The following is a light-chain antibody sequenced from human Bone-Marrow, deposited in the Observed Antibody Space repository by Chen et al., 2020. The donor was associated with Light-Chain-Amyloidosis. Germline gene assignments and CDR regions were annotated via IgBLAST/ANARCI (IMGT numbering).Light chain of an antibody. V-gene: IGKV3-20*01. CDR2: GSS. CDR3: QQYGTSPLT. CDR1: QTISSNY. Sequence: EMVLTQSPGTLSLSTGEGANLSCRASQTISSNYLTCYQQKFGQAPRLLIYGSSSRATGIPDRFTGSGSGTDFTLTINRLEPEDFAMYYCQQYGTSPLTFGGGTKVEIK. J-gene: IGKJ4*01.